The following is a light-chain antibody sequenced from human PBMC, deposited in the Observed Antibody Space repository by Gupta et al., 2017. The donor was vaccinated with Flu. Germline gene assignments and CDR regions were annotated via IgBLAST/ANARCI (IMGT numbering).Light chain of an antibody. CDR3: QAEASSNDVV. CDR1: KLGDKY. Sequence: SSELTQPPSVSVSPGQTASITCSGDKLGDKYACWYQQKPGQSPVLVIYQDSKRPSGIPERFSGSNAGNTATLTISAPQEGEAADYYSQAEASSNDVVFGGGTKLTVL. V-gene: IGLV3-1*01. CDR2: QDS. J-gene: IGLJ2*01.